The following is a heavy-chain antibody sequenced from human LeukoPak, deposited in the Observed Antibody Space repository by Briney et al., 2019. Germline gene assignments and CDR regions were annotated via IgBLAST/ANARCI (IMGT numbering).Heavy chain of an antibody. CDR1: GFTFSNAW. J-gene: IGHJ3*02. CDR3: TTDTVVVVVPAVPSGDAFDI. CDR2: IKSKTDGGTT. D-gene: IGHD2-2*01. Sequence: SGGSLRLSCAASGFTFSNAWMSWVRQAPGKGLEWVGRIKSKTDGGTTDYAAPVKGRFTISRDDSKNTLYLQMNSLKTEDTAVYYCTTDTVVVVVPAVPSGDAFDIWGQGTMVTVSS. V-gene: IGHV3-15*01.